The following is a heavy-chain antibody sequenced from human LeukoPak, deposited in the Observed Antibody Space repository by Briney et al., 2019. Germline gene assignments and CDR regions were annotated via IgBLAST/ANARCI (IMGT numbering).Heavy chain of an antibody. D-gene: IGHD4-17*01. CDR2: ISSSSYYI. Sequence: GGSLRLSCVASGFTFSNYAMSWVRQAPGKGLEWVSSISSSSYYIYYADSVKGRFTISRDNSKNTLYLQMNSLRAEDTAVYYCAKGHKLMTTASPFDYWGQGTLVTVSS. V-gene: IGHV3-23*01. CDR1: GFTFSNYA. J-gene: IGHJ4*02. CDR3: AKGHKLMTTASPFDY.